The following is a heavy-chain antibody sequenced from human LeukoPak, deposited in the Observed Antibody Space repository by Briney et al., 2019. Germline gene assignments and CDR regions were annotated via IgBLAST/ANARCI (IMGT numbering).Heavy chain of an antibody. CDR2: IYTSGST. Sequence: SETLSLTCTVSGGSISSYYWSWIRQPAGKGLEWIGRIYTSGSTNYNPSLKSRVTMSVDTSKNQFSLKLSSVTAADTAGYYCARGVCXXGSXYTXXDYWGQGTLVTVSS. J-gene: IGHJ4*02. D-gene: IGHD2-15*01. V-gene: IGHV4-4*07. CDR3: ARGVCXXGSXYTXXDY. CDR1: GGSISSYY.